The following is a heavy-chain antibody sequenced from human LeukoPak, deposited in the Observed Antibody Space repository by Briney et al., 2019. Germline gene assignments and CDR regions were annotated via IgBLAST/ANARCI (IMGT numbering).Heavy chain of an antibody. J-gene: IGHJ4*02. CDR3: VKAITVSANFDC. D-gene: IGHD2-21*02. Sequence: GESLKISCSASGFTFSNYDMYWVRQAPGKGLEYVSAISSNGGNTYYADSVKGRFTISRDNSKNTLYLQMSSLRTEDTAIYYCVKAITVSANFDCWGQGTLVTVSS. CDR1: GFTFSNYD. CDR2: ISSNGGNT. V-gene: IGHV3-64D*09.